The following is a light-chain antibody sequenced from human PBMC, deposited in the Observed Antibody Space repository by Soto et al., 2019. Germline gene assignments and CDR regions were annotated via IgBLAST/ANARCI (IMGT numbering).Light chain of an antibody. CDR2: GNS. Sequence: QSGLTQPPSVSGAPGQRVTISCTGSSSNIGAGYDVHWYQQLPGTAPKLLIYGNSNRPSGVPDRFSGSKSGTSASLAITGLQAEDEADYYCQSYDSSLSALYVFGTGTKVTAL. CDR3: QSYDSSLSALYV. V-gene: IGLV1-40*01. J-gene: IGLJ1*01. CDR1: SSNIGAGYD.